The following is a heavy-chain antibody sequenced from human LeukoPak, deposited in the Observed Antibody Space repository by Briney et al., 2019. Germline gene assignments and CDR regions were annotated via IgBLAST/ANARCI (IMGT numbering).Heavy chain of an antibody. D-gene: IGHD3-16*01. CDR2: IYSGGST. CDR3: AALRDFDY. Sequence: GGSLRLSCAASGFTVSNNYMTWVRQAPGKGLEWVSVIYSGGSTYYADSVKGRFTISRDNSKNTVYLQVNGLRAEDTAVYYCAALRDFDYWGQGTLVTVSS. J-gene: IGHJ4*02. V-gene: IGHV3-66*01. CDR1: GFTVSNNY.